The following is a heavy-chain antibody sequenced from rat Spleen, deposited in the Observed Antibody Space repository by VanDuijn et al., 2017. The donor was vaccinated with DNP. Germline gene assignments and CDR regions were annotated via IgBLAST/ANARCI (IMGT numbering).Heavy chain of an antibody. V-gene: IGHV5-25*01. Sequence: EVQLVESGGGLVQPGRSLKLSCAASGFTFSNYDMAWVRQAPTKGLEWVASISPSGGSTYYRDSVKGRFTVSRDNAKSSLYLQMDSLRSEDMATYYCARHEIRGYYFDYWGQGVMVTVSS. CDR3: ARHEIRGYYFDY. CDR2: ISPSGGST. D-gene: IGHD4-3*01. J-gene: IGHJ2*01. CDR1: GFTFSNYD.